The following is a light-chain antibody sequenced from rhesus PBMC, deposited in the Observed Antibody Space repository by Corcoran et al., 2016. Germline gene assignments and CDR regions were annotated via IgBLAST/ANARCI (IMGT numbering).Light chain of an antibody. Sequence: SYDLTQPPSVSVSPGQTARITCGGDKIGSEAVHWYQQKPPQAPVLVIYSDSERPSGIPERFSGSKSGNTATLTISGVEAGDEADYYCQVWDISSDHDVFRSGTKLTVL. CDR3: QVWDISSDHDV. CDR1: KIGSEA. J-gene: IGLJ6*01. CDR2: SDS. V-gene: IGLV3-44*01.